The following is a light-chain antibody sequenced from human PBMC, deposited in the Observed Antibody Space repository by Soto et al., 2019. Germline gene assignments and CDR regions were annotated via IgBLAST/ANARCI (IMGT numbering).Light chain of an antibody. CDR2: GNN. CDR3: AVWDDSLSGVV. CDR1: SSNIGTNY. Sequence: QSVLTQPPSASGTPGQTVTISSSGSSSNIGTNYVFWYQQLPGTAPKLLIYGNNQRPSGVPDRFSGPRSGTSASLAISGLRPEDEADYYCAVWDDSLSGVVFGGGTKLTVL. J-gene: IGLJ3*02. V-gene: IGLV1-47*01.